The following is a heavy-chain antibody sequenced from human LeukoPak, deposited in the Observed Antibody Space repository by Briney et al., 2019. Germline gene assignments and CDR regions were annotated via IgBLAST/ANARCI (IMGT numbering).Heavy chain of an antibody. Sequence: GGSLRLSCAASGFTFSSYSMNWVRQAPGKGLEWVSSISSSSSYIYYADSVKGRFTISRDNAKNSLYLQMNSLRAEDTAVYYCARDSACSSTSCYTDYFDYWGQGTLVTVSS. J-gene: IGHJ4*02. CDR1: GFTFSSYS. V-gene: IGHV3-21*01. CDR2: ISSSSSYI. CDR3: ARDSACSSTSCYTDYFDY. D-gene: IGHD2-2*02.